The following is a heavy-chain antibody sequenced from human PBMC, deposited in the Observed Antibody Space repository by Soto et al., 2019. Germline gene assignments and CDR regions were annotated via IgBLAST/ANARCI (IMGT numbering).Heavy chain of an antibody. D-gene: IGHD3-9*01. V-gene: IGHV3-74*01. J-gene: IGHJ4*02. CDR1: GFTFSSYW. Sequence: EVQLVESGGVLVQPGGSLRLSCAASGFTFSSYWMHWVRQAPGKGLVWVSRINSDGSSTTYADSVKGRFTISRDNAKNTLYLQMNSLRAEDTAVYYCARGLLRYFAGPRAADYWGQGTLVTVSS. CDR3: ARGLLRYFAGPRAADY. CDR2: INSDGSST.